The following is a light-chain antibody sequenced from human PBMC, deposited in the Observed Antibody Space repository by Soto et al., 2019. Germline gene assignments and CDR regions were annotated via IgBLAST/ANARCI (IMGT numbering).Light chain of an antibody. CDR2: DDS. V-gene: IGLV3-21*02. J-gene: IGLJ1*01. CDR3: QVWDSSSAQYV. Sequence: SYELAQPPSVSVAPGQTARITCGGNNIQSKSVHWYQQKPCQAPVLVVHDDSDRPSGIPERFSGSNSGNTATLTVSGVEAGDEADYYCQVWDSSSAQYVFGTGTKVTVL. CDR1: NIQSKS.